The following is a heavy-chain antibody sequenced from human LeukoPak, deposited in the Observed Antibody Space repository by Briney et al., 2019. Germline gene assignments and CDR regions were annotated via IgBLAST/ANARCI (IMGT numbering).Heavy chain of an antibody. J-gene: IGHJ4*02. D-gene: IGHD6-19*01. V-gene: IGHV1-18*01. CDR1: GYTFTSYG. Sequence: ASVKVSCKASGYTFTSYGISWVRQAPGQGPEWMGWISAYNGNTNYAQKLQGRVTMTTDTSTSTAYMELRSLRSDDTAVYYCARDLPGAVAGTGGYWGQGTLVTVSS. CDR2: ISAYNGNT. CDR3: ARDLPGAVAGTGGY.